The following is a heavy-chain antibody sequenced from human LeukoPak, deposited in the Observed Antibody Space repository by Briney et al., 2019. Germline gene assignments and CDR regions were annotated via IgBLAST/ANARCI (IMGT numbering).Heavy chain of an antibody. CDR3: ARVAVAGFDAFDI. J-gene: IGHJ3*02. Sequence: PSETLSLTCAVYGGSFSGYYWSWIRQPPGKGLEWIGEINHSGSTNYNPSLKSRVTISVDTSKNQFSLKLSSVTAADTAVYYCARVAVAGFDAFDIWGQGTMVTVSS. V-gene: IGHV4-34*01. CDR2: INHSGST. D-gene: IGHD6-19*01. CDR1: GGSFSGYY.